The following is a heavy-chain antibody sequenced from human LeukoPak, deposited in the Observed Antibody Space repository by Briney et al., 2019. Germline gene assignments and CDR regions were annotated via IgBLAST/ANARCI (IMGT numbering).Heavy chain of an antibody. CDR3: ARLVYGSGFARYYDY. D-gene: IGHD3-10*01. V-gene: IGHV1-2*02. CDR2: INPNRGGT. CDR1: GYTFTGYY. J-gene: IGHJ4*02. Sequence: ASVKVSCKASGYTFTGYYTHWVRQAPGQGLEWMGWINPNRGGTNYAQKFQGRVTMTRDTSISTAYMELSRLRSDDTAVYYCARLVYGSGFARYYDYWGQGTLVTVSS.